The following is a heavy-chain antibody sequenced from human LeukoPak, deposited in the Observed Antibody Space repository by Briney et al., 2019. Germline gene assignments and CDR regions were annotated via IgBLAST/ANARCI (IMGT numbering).Heavy chain of an antibody. Sequence: SVKVSCKASGGTFSSNTINWVRQAPGQGLEWMGRIVPILGITKNAQKFQGRVTITADTSTSTAYMELSSLRYEDTAVYYCVSGRESTFDYFFYYMDVWGKGTTVTVSS. D-gene: IGHD2/OR15-2a*01. CDR2: IVPILGIT. V-gene: IGHV1-69*02. J-gene: IGHJ6*03. CDR3: VSGRESTFDYFFYYMDV. CDR1: GGTFSSNT.